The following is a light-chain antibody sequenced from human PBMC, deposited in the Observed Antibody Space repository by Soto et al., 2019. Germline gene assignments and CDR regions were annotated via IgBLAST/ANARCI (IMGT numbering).Light chain of an antibody. J-gene: IGLJ3*02. CDR1: NSNIGYNS. Sequence: QSVLTQPPSVSGTPGQRVTISCSGSNSNIGYNSVYWYQQLPGTAPKLLIYRSHERPSGVPDRFSGSKSGTSASLAISGLRSEDEADYSCATGDDNLSGVVFGGGTKLTVL. CDR3: ATGDDNLSGVV. CDR2: RSH. V-gene: IGLV1-47*01.